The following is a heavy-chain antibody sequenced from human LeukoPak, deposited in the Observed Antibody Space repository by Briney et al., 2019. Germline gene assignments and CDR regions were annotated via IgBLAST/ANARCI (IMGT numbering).Heavy chain of an antibody. CDR2: ISWNSGSI. D-gene: IGHD5-24*01. CDR3: AKDRREMADDAFDI. Sequence: GRSLRLSCAASGFTFDDYAMHWVRQAPGKGLEWVSGISWNSGSIGYADSAKGRFTISRDNAKNSLYLQMNSLRAEDMALYYCAKDRREMADDAFDIWGQGTMVTVSS. CDR1: GFTFDDYA. J-gene: IGHJ3*02. V-gene: IGHV3-9*03.